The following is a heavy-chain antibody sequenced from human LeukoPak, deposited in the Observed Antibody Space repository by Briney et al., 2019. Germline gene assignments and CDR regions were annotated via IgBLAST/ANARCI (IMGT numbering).Heavy chain of an antibody. V-gene: IGHV3-23*01. J-gene: IGHJ4*02. Sequence: GGSLRLSCAASGFTFSGYAMSWVRQAPGKGLEWASAISGSGGSTYYADSVKGRFTISRDNSKNTLYLQMNSLRAEDTAVYYCAKVTEYSSSGGYFDYWGQGTLVTVSS. D-gene: IGHD6-13*01. CDR3: AKVTEYSSSGGYFDY. CDR1: GFTFSGYA. CDR2: ISGSGGST.